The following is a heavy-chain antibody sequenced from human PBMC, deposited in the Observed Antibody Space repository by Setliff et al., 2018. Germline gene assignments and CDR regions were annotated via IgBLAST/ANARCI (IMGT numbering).Heavy chain of an antibody. V-gene: IGHV4-34*12. CDR3: ARSLSRREKFLLDY. J-gene: IGHJ4*02. CDR2: IIHSGST. Sequence: SETLSLTCAVYGGSFSGYYWSWIRQPPGKRLEWIGEIIHSGSTNSNPSLKSRVTISMDTSKNQFSLKVSSVTAADTAVYYCARSLSRREKFLLDYWGQGALVTVSS. CDR1: GGSFSGYY.